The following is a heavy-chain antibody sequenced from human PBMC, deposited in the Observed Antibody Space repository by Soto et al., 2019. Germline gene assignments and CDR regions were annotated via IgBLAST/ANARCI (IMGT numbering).Heavy chain of an antibody. D-gene: IGHD3-16*02. CDR2: IWYDGSNK. CDR3: ARDYDYIWGSYRYPLFDY. Sequence: GGSLRLSCAASGFTFSSYAMHWVRQAPGKGLEWVAVIWYDGSNKYYADSVKGRFTISRDNSKNTLYLQMNSLRAEDTAVYYCARDYDYIWGSYRYPLFDYWGQGTLVTVSS. CDR1: GFTFSSYA. J-gene: IGHJ4*02. V-gene: IGHV3-33*01.